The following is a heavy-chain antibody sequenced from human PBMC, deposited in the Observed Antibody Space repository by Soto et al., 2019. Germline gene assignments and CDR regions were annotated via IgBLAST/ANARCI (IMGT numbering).Heavy chain of an antibody. CDR1: GGSISSGGYY. D-gene: IGHD3-9*01. J-gene: IGHJ6*03. CDR3: ARVGDYDILTGGSYYYYYYMDV. Sequence: PSETLSLTCTVSGGSISSGGYYWSWIRQHPGKGLEWIGYIYYSGSTYYNPSLKSRVTISVDTSKNQFSLKLSSVTAADTAVYYCARVGDYDILTGGSYYYYYYMDVWGKAPTVTVSS. CDR2: IYYSGST. V-gene: IGHV4-31*03.